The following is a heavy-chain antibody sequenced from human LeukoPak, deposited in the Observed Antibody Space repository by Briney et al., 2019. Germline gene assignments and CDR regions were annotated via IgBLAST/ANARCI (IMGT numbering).Heavy chain of an antibody. CDR1: GYTFTSHG. J-gene: IGHJ6*02. D-gene: IGHD3-3*01. CDR3: ARGYYDFWSGYPPYGMDV. Sequence: ASVKVSCKASGYTFTSHGISWVRQAPGQGLEWMGWISAYNGNTNYAQKLQGKVTMTTDTSTSTAYMELRSLRSDDTAVYYCARGYYDFWSGYPPYGMDVWGQGTTVTVSS. V-gene: IGHV1-18*01. CDR2: ISAYNGNT.